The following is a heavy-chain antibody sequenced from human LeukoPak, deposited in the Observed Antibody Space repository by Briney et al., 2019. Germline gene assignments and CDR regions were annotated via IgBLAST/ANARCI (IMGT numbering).Heavy chain of an antibody. CDR2: INHSGST. Sequence: SETLSLTCAVYGGPFSGYYWSWIRQPPGKGLEWIGEINHSGSTNYNPSLKSRVTISVDTSKNQFSLKLSSVTAADTAVYYCAREGNAFDIWGQGTMVTVSS. D-gene: IGHD6-13*01. J-gene: IGHJ3*02. V-gene: IGHV4-34*01. CDR1: GGPFSGYY. CDR3: AREGNAFDI.